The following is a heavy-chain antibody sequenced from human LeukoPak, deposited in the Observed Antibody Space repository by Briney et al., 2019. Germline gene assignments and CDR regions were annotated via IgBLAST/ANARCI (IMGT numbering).Heavy chain of an antibody. D-gene: IGHD7-27*01. CDR3: ARGPHWDPHFDY. J-gene: IGHJ4*02. Sequence: ASEKVSCKASGYTFTGYYLHWLRQAPGQGLEWMGWINPYSGGTNYAQKFQGRVTMTRDTSISTAYMELSRLRSDDTAVYYCARGPHWDPHFDYWGQGTLVTVSS. V-gene: IGHV1-2*02. CDR1: GYTFTGYY. CDR2: INPYSGGT.